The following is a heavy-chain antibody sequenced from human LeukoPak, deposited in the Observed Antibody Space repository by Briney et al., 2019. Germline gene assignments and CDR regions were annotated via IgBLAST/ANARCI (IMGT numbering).Heavy chain of an antibody. D-gene: IGHD3-22*01. CDR1: GGSISSSNW. J-gene: IGHJ5*02. CDR3: ARAEYDSRQSWFDP. CDR2: IYHSGST. Sequence: KPSGTLSLTCAVSGGSISSSNWWSWVRQPPGKGLEWIGEIYHSGSTNYNPSLKSRVTISVDKSKNQFSLKPSSVTAADTAVYYCARAEYDSRQSWFDPWGQGTLVTVSS. V-gene: IGHV4-4*02.